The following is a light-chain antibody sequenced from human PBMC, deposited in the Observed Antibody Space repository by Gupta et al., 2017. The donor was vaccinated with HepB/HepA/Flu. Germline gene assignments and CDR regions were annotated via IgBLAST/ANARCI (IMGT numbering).Light chain of an antibody. J-gene: IGKJ1*01. V-gene: IGKV1-39*01. Sequence: DSQMTQSPSSLSASVGDRVSIACGASQTISTDINRYQQKPGRAPNLLIYGASKLQSGVPSRFIGSGSGTXFSLTIXSRQPADFATYYCEQRHITRKTFGXGTKLEIK. CDR1: QTISTD. CDR3: EQRHITRKT. CDR2: GAS.